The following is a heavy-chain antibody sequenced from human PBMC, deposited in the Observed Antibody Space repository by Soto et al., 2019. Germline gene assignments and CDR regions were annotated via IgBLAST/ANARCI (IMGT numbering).Heavy chain of an antibody. J-gene: IGHJ4*02. CDR3: ATGSGWYSPDY. V-gene: IGHV3-74*01. CDR2: INSDGSST. D-gene: IGHD6-19*01. CDR1: GFTFSSNW. Sequence: EVQLVESGGGLVQPGGSLRLSCAASGFTFSSNWMHWVRQAPGKGPVWVSRINSDGSSTNYADSMKGRFTISRDNAKNTLYLQMNSLRAEDTAVYYCATGSGWYSPDYWGQGSLVTVSS.